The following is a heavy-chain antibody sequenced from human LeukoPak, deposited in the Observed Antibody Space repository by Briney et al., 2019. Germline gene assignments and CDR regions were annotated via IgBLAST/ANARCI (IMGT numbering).Heavy chain of an antibody. CDR1: GGSISSYY. D-gene: IGHD3-10*01. CDR2: IYYSGST. CDR3: ARGGYYGSGSYYYYYYYYMDV. Sequence: SETLSLTCTVSGGSISSYYWSWIRQPPGKGLEWIGYIYYSGSTNYNPSLKSRVTISVDTSKNQFPLKLSSVTAADMAVYYCARGGYYGSGSYYYYYYYYMDVWGKGTTVTVSS. J-gene: IGHJ6*03. V-gene: IGHV4-59*01.